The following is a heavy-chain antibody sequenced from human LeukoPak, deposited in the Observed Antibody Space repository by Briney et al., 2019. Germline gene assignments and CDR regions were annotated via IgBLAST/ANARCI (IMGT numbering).Heavy chain of an antibody. V-gene: IGHV1-69*04. CDR3: ARDRREYIAAAGPPDFDY. CDR2: IIPILGIA. J-gene: IGHJ4*02. D-gene: IGHD6-13*01. CDR1: GGTFSSYA. Sequence: GSSVTVSCKASGGTFSSYAISWVRQAPGQGLEWMGRIIPILGIANYAQKFQGRVTITADKSTSAAYMELSSLRSEDTAVYYCARDRREYIAAAGPPDFDYWGQGTLVTVSS.